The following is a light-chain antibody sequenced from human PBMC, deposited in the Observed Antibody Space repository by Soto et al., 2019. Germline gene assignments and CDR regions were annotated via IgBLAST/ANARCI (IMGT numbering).Light chain of an antibody. CDR3: SSYTSSSPLV. Sequence: QSALTQPASVSGSPGQSITISCTGTSSDVGGYNYVSWYQQHPGKAPKLMIYEVSNRPSGVSNRFSGSKSGNTASLTISGLQAEDEADYYRSSYTSSSPLVFGRGTQLTGL. CDR2: EVS. J-gene: IGLJ3*02. V-gene: IGLV2-14*01. CDR1: SSDVGGYNY.